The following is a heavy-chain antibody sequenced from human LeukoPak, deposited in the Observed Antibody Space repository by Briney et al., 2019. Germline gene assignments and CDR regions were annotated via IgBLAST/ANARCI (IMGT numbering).Heavy chain of an antibody. CDR2: ISSTSGFT. J-gene: IGHJ4*02. CDR1: RFTFSNAW. CDR3: ARGVYYSDY. Sequence: GGSLRLSCAASRFTFSNAWMTWVSQAPGKGLEWLSYISSTSGFTNYADSVKGRFTISRDNAKNSLYLQMNSLRGDDTAVYYCARGVYYSDYWGQGTLVTVSS. V-gene: IGHV3-11*05.